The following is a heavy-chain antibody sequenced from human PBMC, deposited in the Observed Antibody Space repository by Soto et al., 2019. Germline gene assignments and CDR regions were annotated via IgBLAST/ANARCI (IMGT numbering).Heavy chain of an antibody. J-gene: IGHJ5*02. CDR1: GGTFSSYA. V-gene: IGHV1-69*12. Sequence: QVQLVQSGAEVKKPGSSVKVSCKASGGTFSSYAISWVRQAPGQGLEWMGGIIPIFGTANYAQKFQGRVTITADESTSTAYMELSSLISEDTAVYYCARSMAPGVVVTSEFDPWGQGTLATVSS. CDR2: IIPIFGTA. D-gene: IGHD2-21*02. CDR3: ARSMAPGVVVTSEFDP.